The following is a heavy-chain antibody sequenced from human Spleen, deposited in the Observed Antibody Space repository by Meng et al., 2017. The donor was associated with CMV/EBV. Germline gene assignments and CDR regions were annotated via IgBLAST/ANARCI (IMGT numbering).Heavy chain of an antibody. CDR2: LSANGAHT. CDR1: GLIFPHDA. J-gene: IGHJ1*01. V-gene: IGHV3-23*01. D-gene: IGHD3-10*01. CDR3: ARGGRLVRGIVLAQV. Sequence: GLIFPHDAVTWVRQAAGKGQEWVASLSANGAHTHYADSVKGRFTISRDNSKTTLYLQMNTLRVEDTAIYYCARGGRLVRGIVLAQVWGQGTLVTVSS.